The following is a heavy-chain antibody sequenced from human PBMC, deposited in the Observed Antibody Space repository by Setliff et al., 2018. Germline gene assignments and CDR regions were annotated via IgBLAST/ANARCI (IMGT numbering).Heavy chain of an antibody. D-gene: IGHD3-22*01. CDR1: GFTFNKYW. CDR3: AKELIEVMMTGLEF. CDR2: IDPDGIGK. Sequence: GGSLRLSCAASGFTFNKYWMTWVRQAPGKGLEWVANIDPDGIGKYYKDSVRGRFTLSRDNSKNTVYLLMNSLRPEDTAVYYCAKELIEVMMTGLEFWGQGSMVTVSS. J-gene: IGHJ4*02. V-gene: IGHV3-7*01.